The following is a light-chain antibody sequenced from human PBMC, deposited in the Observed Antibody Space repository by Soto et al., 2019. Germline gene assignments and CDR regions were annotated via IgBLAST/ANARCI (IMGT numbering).Light chain of an antibody. CDR3: QVWDSSTARLVV. V-gene: IGLV3-9*01. Sequence: SYELTQPLSVSVALGQTARITCGGNNIGSKNVHWYQQKPGQAPVLVIYRDSNRPSGIPERFSGSNSGNTATLTISRAQAGDEADYYCQVWDSSTARLVVFGGGTKLTVL. CDR1: NIGSKN. CDR2: RDS. J-gene: IGLJ2*01.